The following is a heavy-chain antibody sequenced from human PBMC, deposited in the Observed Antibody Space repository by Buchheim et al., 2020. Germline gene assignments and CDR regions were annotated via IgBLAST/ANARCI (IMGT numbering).Heavy chain of an antibody. CDR1: GFTFSSYS. Sequence: EVQLVESGGGLVQPGGSLRLSCAASGFTFSSYSMNWVRQAPGKGLEWVSYISSSSSTIYYADSVKGRFTISRDHAKNSLYLQMNSLRAEDTAVYYCARGVEDSSGWYRYYYDSSGYSDYWGQGTL. V-gene: IGHV3-48*01. CDR3: ARGVEDSSGWYRYYYDSSGYSDY. CDR2: ISSSSSTI. J-gene: IGHJ4*02. D-gene: IGHD3-22*01.